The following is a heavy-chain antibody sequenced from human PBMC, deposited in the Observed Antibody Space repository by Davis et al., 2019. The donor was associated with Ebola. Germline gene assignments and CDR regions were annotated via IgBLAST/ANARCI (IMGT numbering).Heavy chain of an antibody. CDR2: INHSGST. Sequence: GSLRLSGAVHGGSFSGYYWSWIRQPPGKGLEWIGEINHSGSTNYNPSLKSRVTISVDTSKNQFSLKLSSVTAADTAVYYCARGPIFGVVHDAFDIWGQGTMVTVSS. D-gene: IGHD3-3*01. J-gene: IGHJ3*02. V-gene: IGHV4-34*01. CDR3: ARGPIFGVVHDAFDI. CDR1: GGSFSGYY.